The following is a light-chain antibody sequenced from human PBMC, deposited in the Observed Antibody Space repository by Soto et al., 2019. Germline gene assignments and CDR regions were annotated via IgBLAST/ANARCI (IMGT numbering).Light chain of an antibody. Sequence: QSALTQPPSASGSPGQSVTISCTGTSSDVGGYKYVSWYQQHPGKAPKLVIFEVNKRPSGVPDRFSGSKSGNTASLTVSGLQAEDEADYYCISYAGINNLGVFGTGTKVTVL. CDR2: EVN. CDR3: ISYAGINNLGV. V-gene: IGLV2-8*01. J-gene: IGLJ1*01. CDR1: SSDVGGYKY.